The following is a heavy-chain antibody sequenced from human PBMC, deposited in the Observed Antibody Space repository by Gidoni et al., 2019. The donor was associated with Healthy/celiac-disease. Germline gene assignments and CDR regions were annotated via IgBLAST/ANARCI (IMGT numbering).Heavy chain of an antibody. V-gene: IGHV4-39*01. CDR1: GGSISSSSYY. Sequence: QLQLQESGPGLVKPSETLSLTCTVSGGSISSSSYYWGWIRQPPGKGLEWIGSIYYSGSTYYNPSLKSRVTISVDTSKNQFSLKLSSVTAADTAVYYCARHDYYYDSSGYYYAGYYFDYWGQGTLVTVSS. CDR2: IYYSGST. CDR3: ARHDYYYDSSGYYYAGYYFDY. D-gene: IGHD3-22*01. J-gene: IGHJ4*02.